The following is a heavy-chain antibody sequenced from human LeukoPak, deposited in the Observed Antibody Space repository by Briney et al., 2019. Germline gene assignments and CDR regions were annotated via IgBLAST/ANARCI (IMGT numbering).Heavy chain of an antibody. D-gene: IGHD6-13*01. V-gene: IGHV3-30*18. CDR1: GFDFDYYG. J-gene: IGHJ4*02. CDR2: MSNDGSEE. CDR3: AKDGGFPNVYSSSWHWPDY. Sequence: PGTSLRLSCAGSGFDFDYYGMHWVRQAPGKGLEWVAVMSNDGSEEYYADSVKGRFTISRDNSKNTLYLQMTSLRGEDTAVYYCAKDGGFPNVYSSSWHWPDYWGQGTLVTVSS.